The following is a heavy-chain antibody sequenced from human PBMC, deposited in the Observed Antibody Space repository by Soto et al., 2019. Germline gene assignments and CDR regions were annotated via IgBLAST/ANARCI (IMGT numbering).Heavy chain of an antibody. CDR3: ARGALCSTTNCFGSGAFDI. Sequence: GGSLRLSCAVSGFTFSRYNMNWFRQAPGKGLEWVSSISNSGTYIYYADPVKGRFTISRDNAKNSLYLQMNSLRAEDTAVYYCARGALCSTTNCFGSGAFDIWGQGTMVTVSS. V-gene: IGHV3-21*01. J-gene: IGHJ3*02. CDR1: GFTFSRYN. D-gene: IGHD2-2*01. CDR2: ISNSGTYI.